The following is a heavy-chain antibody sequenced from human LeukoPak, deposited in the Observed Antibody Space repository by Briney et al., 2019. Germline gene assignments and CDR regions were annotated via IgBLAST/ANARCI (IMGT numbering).Heavy chain of an antibody. Sequence: GASVKVSCXASGGTFSSYTISWVRRAPGQGLEWMGRIIPILGIANYAQKFQGRVTITADKSTSTAYMELSSLRSEDTAVYYCARDSNVEMATILPDYWGQGTLVTVSS. CDR1: GGTFSSYT. CDR3: ARDSNVEMATILPDY. V-gene: IGHV1-69*04. CDR2: IIPILGIA. D-gene: IGHD5-24*01. J-gene: IGHJ4*02.